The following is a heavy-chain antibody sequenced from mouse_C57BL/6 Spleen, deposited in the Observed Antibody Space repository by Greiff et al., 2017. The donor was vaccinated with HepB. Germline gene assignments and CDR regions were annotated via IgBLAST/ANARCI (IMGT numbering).Heavy chain of an antibody. D-gene: IGHD2-4*01. Sequence: VQLKQSVAELVRPGASVKLSCTASGFNIKNTYMHWVKQRPEQGLEWIGRIDPANGNTKYAPKFQGKATITADTSSNTAYLQLSSLTSEDTAIYYCASHYDYDGGYFDVWGTGTTVTVSS. CDR3: ASHYDYDGGYFDV. CDR1: GFNIKNTY. CDR2: IDPANGNT. V-gene: IGHV14-3*01. J-gene: IGHJ1*03.